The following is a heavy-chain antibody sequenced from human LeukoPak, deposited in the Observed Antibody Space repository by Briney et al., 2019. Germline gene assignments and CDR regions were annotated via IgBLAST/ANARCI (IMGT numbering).Heavy chain of an antibody. CDR1: GFSFSNHW. CDR2: IKQDGREK. CDR3: ARERVDTRYFDY. J-gene: IGHJ4*02. V-gene: IGHV3-7*01. D-gene: IGHD3-9*01. Sequence: PGGSLRLSCAASGFSFSNHWMIWVRQAPGKGLEWVANIKQDGREKYYADSVKGRFTISRDNAKNSLYLQMNSLRAEDTAVYYCARERVDTRYFDYWGQGTQVTVSS.